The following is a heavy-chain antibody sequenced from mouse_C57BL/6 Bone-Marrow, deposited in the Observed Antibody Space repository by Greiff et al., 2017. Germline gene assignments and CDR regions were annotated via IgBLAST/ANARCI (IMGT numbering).Heavy chain of an antibody. CDR3: ASSYDYEGYAMDY. D-gene: IGHD2-4*01. V-gene: IGHV5-17*01. Sequence: EVMLVESGGGLVKPGGSLKLSCAASGFTFSDYGMHWVRQAPEKGLEWVAYISSGSSTIYYADTVKGRFTISRDNAKNTLFLQMTSLRSEDTAMYYCASSYDYEGYAMDYWGQGTSVTVSS. J-gene: IGHJ4*01. CDR1: GFTFSDYG. CDR2: ISSGSSTI.